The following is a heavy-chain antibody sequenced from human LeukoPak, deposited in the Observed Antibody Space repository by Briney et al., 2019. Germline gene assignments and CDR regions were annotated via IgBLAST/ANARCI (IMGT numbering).Heavy chain of an antibody. J-gene: IGHJ4*02. Sequence: GGSLRLSCAASGFTFSSYAMSWVRQAPGKGLEWVANINQDGSEKYYVDSVKGRFTISRDNAKNSLYLQMNSLRAEDTAVYYCVRYCSTATCYVHFDYWGQGALVTVSS. V-gene: IGHV3-7*03. CDR1: GFTFSSYA. CDR3: VRYCSTATCYVHFDY. D-gene: IGHD2-2*01. CDR2: INQDGSEK.